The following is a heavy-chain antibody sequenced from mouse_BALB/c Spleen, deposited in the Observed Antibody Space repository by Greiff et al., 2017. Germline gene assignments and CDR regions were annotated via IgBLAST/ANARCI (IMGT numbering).Heavy chain of an antibody. D-gene: IGHD2-3*01. CDR3: ARDIRGYDCYDFAY. Sequence: EVKLMESGGGLVKPGGSLRLSCAPSGFTFTDYNMRWVRRPPGKALEWLGFIRNKANGYTTEDCASVKGRFTISRDNSQSILYLQMNNLRAEDSATYYCARDIRGYDCYDFAYWGQGTLVTVSA. J-gene: IGHJ3*01. V-gene: IGHV7-3*02. CDR1: GFTFTDYN. CDR2: IRNKANGYTT.